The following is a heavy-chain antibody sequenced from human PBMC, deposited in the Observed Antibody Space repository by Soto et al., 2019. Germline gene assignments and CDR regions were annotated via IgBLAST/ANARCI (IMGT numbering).Heavy chain of an antibody. CDR2: IITGSGTT. V-gene: IGHV1-3*04. CDR3: ARWDTYEHLGDYSDY. Sequence: ASVKVSCKASGDTFSSYAIHWVRQAPGHRLEWMGWIITGSGTTKYSQKFQGRVTIIRDTSANTAYVDLSSLRSEDTAVSYCARWDTYEHLGDYSDYWGQGTLVTVSS. D-gene: IGHD3-16*01. J-gene: IGHJ4*02. CDR1: GDTFSSYA.